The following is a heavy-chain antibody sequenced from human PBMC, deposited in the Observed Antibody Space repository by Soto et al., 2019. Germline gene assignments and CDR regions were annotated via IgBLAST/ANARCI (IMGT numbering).Heavy chain of an antibody. CDR2: INPSGGST. V-gene: IGHV1-46*01. Sequence: ASVKVSCKASGYTFTSYYMHWVRQAPGQGLEWVGIINPSGGSTSYAQKFQGRVTMTRDTSTSTVYMELSSLRSEDTAVYYCARDSSNPWDAFDIWGQGTMVTVSS. D-gene: IGHD6-6*01. J-gene: IGHJ3*02. CDR3: ARDSSNPWDAFDI. CDR1: GYTFTSYY.